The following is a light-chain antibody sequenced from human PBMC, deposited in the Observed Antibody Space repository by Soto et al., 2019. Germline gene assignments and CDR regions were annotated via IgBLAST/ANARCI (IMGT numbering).Light chain of an antibody. CDR3: QQSYSSSWT. CDR1: QNINNY. V-gene: IGKV1-39*01. Sequence: DIQMTQSPSSLSASVGDRVTITCQASQNINNYLNWYQQKPGRAPKLLIYDASNLEAGLPSRSRGSGSGTDFTLTISGLQPEDSATYYCQQSYSSSWTFGQGTKVDIK. CDR2: DAS. J-gene: IGKJ1*01.